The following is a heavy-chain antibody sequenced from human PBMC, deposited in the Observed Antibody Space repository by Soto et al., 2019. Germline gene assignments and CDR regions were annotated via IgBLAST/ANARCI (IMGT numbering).Heavy chain of an antibody. J-gene: IGHJ4*02. CDR2: ISYDGSNK. D-gene: IGHD6-13*01. CDR1: GFTFSSYG. CDR3: AKTAGSGAAGNYYFDY. Sequence: GGSLRLSCAASGFTFSSYGMHWVRQAPGKGLEWVAVISYDGSNKYYADPVKGRFTISRDNSKNTLYLQMNSLRAEDTAVYYCAKTAGSGAAGNYYFDYWGQGTLVTVSS. V-gene: IGHV3-30*18.